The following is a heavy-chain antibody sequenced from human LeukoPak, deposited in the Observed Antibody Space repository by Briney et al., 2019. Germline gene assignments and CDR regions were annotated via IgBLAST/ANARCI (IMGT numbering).Heavy chain of an antibody. CDR3: ARDPTYYLRYGHFES. Sequence: GGSLRLSCAASGFTVSSNYMSWVRQAPGKGLEWVSVIYSGGSTYYADSVKGRFTISRDNSKNTLYLQMNSLRAEDTGVYFCARDPTYYLRYGHFESWGQGILVTVSS. CDR1: GFTVSSNY. D-gene: IGHD4-17*01. V-gene: IGHV3-66*01. CDR2: IYSGGST. J-gene: IGHJ4*02.